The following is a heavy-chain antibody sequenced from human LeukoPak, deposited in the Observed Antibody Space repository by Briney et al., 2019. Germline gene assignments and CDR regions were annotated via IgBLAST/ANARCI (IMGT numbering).Heavy chain of an antibody. J-gene: IGHJ4*02. CDR1: GFTFSGYT. CDR3: ARDKSYEGRNATHLTH. V-gene: IGHV3-48*01. Sequence: GGSLRLSCAASGFTFSGYTMNWVRQAPGKGLEWVSYINSDSSTIYYADSVKGRLTISRDNAKNSLYLQMNSLRAEDTAVYYCARDKSYEGRNATHLTHWGQGTLVTVSS. CDR2: INSDSSTI. D-gene: IGHD2-21*01.